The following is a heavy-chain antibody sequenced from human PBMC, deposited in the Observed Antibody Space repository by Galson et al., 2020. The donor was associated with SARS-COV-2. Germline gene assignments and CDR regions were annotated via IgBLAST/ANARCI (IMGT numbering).Heavy chain of an antibody. CDR2: IKQDGSEK. CDR3: ARWAGGSYPFDY. V-gene: IGHV3-7*01. CDR1: GFIFSSYW. J-gene: IGHJ4*02. Sequence: GGSLRLSCAASGFIFSSYWMSWVRQAPGKGLEWVANIKQDGSEKYYVDSVKGRFTISRDNAKNSLYLQMNSLRAEDTAVYYCARWAGGSYPFDYWGQGILVTVSS. D-gene: IGHD3-22*01.